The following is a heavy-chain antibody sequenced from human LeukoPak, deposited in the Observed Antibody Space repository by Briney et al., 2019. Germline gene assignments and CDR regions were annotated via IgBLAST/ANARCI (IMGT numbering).Heavy chain of an antibody. V-gene: IGHV1-24*01. CDR1: GYTLTELS. D-gene: IGHD2-2*01. J-gene: IGHJ4*02. CDR2: FDPEDGET. CDR3: ARDGRDGDCSSTSCADDFDY. Sequence: ASVKVSCKVSGYTLTELSMHWVRQAPGKGLEWMGGFDPEDGETIYAQKLQGRVTMTTDTSTSTAYMELRSLRSDDTAVYYCARDGRDGDCSSTSCADDFDYWGQGTLVTVSS.